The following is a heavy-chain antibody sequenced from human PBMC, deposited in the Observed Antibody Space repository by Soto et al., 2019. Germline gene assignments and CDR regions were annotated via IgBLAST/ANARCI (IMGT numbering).Heavy chain of an antibody. J-gene: IGHJ6*03. CDR1: GFTFSSYG. CDR3: AKDPQGGRNYYYYMDV. CDR2: ISYDGSNK. Sequence: GGSLRLSCAASGFTFSSYGMHWVRQAPGKGLEWVAVISYDGSNKYYADSVKGRFTISRDNSKNTLYLQMNSLRAEDTAVYYCAKDPQGGRNYYYYMDVWGKGTTVTVSS. V-gene: IGHV3-30*18.